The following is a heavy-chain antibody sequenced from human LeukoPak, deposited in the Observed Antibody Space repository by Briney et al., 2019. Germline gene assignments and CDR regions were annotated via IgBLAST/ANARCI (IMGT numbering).Heavy chain of an antibody. CDR2: ISAYNGNT. CDR3: ARLDYDILTGLDAFDI. D-gene: IGHD3-9*01. J-gene: IGHJ3*02. Sequence: ASVKVSCKASGYTFTSYGISWVRQAPGQGLEWMGWISAYNGNTNYAQKLQGRVTMTTDTSTSTAYMELRSLGSDDTAVYYCARLDYDILTGLDAFDIWGQGTMVTVSS. V-gene: IGHV1-18*01. CDR1: GYTFTSYG.